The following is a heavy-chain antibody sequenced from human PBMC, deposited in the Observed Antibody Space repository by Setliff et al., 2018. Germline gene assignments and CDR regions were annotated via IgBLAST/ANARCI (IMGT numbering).Heavy chain of an antibody. CDR3: ARESRYYYDNLGTLDY. J-gene: IGHJ4*02. CDR1: GASVRSGPYY. Sequence: SETLSLTCTVSGASVRSGPYYWSWIRQPAGKGLEWIGHIYIGGSANYNPSLKSRVTMSIDTSKNQFSLKLSSVTAADTAVYYCARESRYYYDNLGTLDYWGQGTLVTVSS. D-gene: IGHD3-22*01. V-gene: IGHV4-61*09. CDR2: IYIGGSA.